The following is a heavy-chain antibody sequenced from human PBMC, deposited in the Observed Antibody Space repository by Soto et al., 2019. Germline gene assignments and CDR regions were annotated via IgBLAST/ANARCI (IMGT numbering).Heavy chain of an antibody. V-gene: IGHV3-48*02. CDR1: GIDFSNYS. J-gene: IGHJ4*02. D-gene: IGHD1-7*01. CDR3: TRGTKGGSPPL. Sequence: GGSLRLSCAASGIDFSNYSMNWVRQAPGKGLEWVSYISSSSSNTYYAASVKGRFTISRDNAKNSLYLRMNSLKDEDTAVYYCTRGTKGGSPPLWGQGTLVTVSS. CDR2: ISSSSSNT.